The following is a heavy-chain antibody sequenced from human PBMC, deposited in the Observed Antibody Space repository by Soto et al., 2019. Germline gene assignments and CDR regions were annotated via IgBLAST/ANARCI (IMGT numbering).Heavy chain of an antibody. CDR2: IGPESGAT. CDR3: GRGRSGQIVVFY. Sequence: GASVKVSCKASGYTFTGHYIHCVRQAPEQGPEWMGEIGPESGATRYAQRFQGRATMTRDMSITTVYMELNNLSPDDTAVYYCGRGRSGQIVVFYWGQGTPVTVSS. D-gene: IGHD1-26*01. V-gene: IGHV1-2*02. CDR1: GYTFTGHY. J-gene: IGHJ4*02.